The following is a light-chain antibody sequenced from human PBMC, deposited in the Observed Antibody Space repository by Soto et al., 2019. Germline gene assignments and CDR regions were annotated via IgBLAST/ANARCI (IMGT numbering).Light chain of an antibody. V-gene: IGLV1-44*01. J-gene: IGLJ3*02. Sequence: QSVLTQPPSASGTPGQRVTISCSGSSSNIGSHTVNWYQQLPGTAPKLLIYSNSNRPSGVPDRFSGSKSGTSATLGITGLQTGDEADYYCGTWDSSLSAGVFGGGTKLTVL. CDR1: SSNIGSHT. CDR3: GTWDSSLSAGV. CDR2: SNS.